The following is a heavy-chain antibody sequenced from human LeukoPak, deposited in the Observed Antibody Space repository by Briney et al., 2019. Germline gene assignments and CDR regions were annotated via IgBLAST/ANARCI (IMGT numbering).Heavy chain of an antibody. D-gene: IGHD2-8*01. CDR1: GGTISSGSYF. CDR2: IYDSGST. V-gene: IGHV4-61*10. J-gene: IGHJ6*03. Sequence: PSETLSLTCTVSGGTISSGSYFWSWLRQPAGKGLEWFGEIYDSGSTNYNPSLKSRITISVDKTKNQFSLKLSSVTDATPAIYYCARTPGILIFYYYMDVWGKGTTVTVSS. CDR3: ARTPGILIFYYYMDV.